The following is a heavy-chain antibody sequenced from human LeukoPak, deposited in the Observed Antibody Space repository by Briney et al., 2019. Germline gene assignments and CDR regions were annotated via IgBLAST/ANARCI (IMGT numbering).Heavy chain of an antibody. Sequence: GGSLRLSCAASGFIFSNYGMSWVRQAPGKGLEWVSGISGSGDTTDYADSVKGRFTISRDNSKNTLFLQMNSLKTEDTAVYYCTTAYYYDSSGYYWLDYWGQGTLVTVSS. J-gene: IGHJ4*02. CDR1: GFIFSNYG. CDR2: ISGSGDTT. CDR3: TTAYYYDSSGYYWLDY. D-gene: IGHD3-22*01. V-gene: IGHV3-23*01.